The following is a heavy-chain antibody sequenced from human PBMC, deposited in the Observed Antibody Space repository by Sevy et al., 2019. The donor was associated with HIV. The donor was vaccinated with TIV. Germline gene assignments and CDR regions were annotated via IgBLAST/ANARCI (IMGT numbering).Heavy chain of an antibody. J-gene: IGHJ3*02. CDR3: ANAQSGLLAAGSGSRAFDI. CDR1: GFTLTSYA. CDR2: ISASGGNT. D-gene: IGHD3-10*01. Sequence: GGSLRLSCAASGFTLTSYAMSWVRQAPGKGLEWVSGISASGGNTYYADSVQGRFTISRDNSKNTLYLEMNSLGAEETAVYYCANAQSGLLAAGSGSRAFDIWGQGTMVTVSS. V-gene: IGHV3-23*01.